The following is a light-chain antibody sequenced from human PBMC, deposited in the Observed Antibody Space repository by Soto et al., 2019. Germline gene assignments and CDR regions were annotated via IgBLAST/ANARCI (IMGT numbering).Light chain of an antibody. CDR1: SSDVGGYNS. CDR3: SSYAGSSSDV. Sequence: QSALTQPPSASGSPGQSVTISCTGTSSDVGGYNSVSWYQQHPGKAPKLMIYDISKRPSGVPDRFSGSKSGNTASLTVSGLQAEDEADYYCSSYAGSSSDVFGTGTKLTVL. J-gene: IGLJ1*01. CDR2: DIS. V-gene: IGLV2-8*01.